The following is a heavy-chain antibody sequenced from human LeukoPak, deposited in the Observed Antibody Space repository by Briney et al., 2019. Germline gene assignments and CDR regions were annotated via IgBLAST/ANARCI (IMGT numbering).Heavy chain of an antibody. Sequence: QPGGSLRLSCAPSGFTFSNYWMSWVRQAPGKGLEWVANIKLDGSEKFYVDSVKGRFTISRDNARKSLYLQMNNLKVEDTAVYYCARGDPDYWGQGTLVTVSS. CDR3: ARGDPDY. V-gene: IGHV3-7*01. CDR2: IKLDGSEK. J-gene: IGHJ4*02. CDR1: GFTFSNYW.